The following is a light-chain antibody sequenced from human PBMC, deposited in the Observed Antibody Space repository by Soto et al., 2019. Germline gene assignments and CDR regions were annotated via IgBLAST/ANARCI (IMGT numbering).Light chain of an antibody. Sequence: EIVMTQSPATLSVSPGERATLSCRASQSVSSNLAWYQQKPGQAPRLLIYGASIRATGIPARFSGSGSGTEFTLTISSLQSEDFAVYYCQQYNTWLWTFGQGTKVDIK. CDR1: QSVSSN. V-gene: IGKV3D-15*01. J-gene: IGKJ1*01. CDR3: QQYNTWLWT. CDR2: GAS.